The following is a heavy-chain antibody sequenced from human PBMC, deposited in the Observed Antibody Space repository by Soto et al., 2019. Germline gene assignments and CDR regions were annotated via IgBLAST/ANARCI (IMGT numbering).Heavy chain of an antibody. J-gene: IGHJ5*02. Sequence: EVQLVESGGGLVQPGGSLRLSCAASGFTFSSYWMHWVRQAPGKGLVWVSRINGDGSSTSYADSVKGRFTISRDNAKNTLYLQVDSLRAEDTAVYYCARGSLAAAESWGQGTLVTVSS. CDR2: INGDGSST. V-gene: IGHV3-74*01. D-gene: IGHD6-13*01. CDR1: GFTFSSYW. CDR3: ARGSLAAAES.